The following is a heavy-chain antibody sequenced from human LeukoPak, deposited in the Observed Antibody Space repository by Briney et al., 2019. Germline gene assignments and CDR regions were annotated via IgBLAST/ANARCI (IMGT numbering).Heavy chain of an antibody. V-gene: IGHV4-39*07. D-gene: IGHD3-10*01. CDR2: IYSSGST. Sequence: SETLSLTCRVSGVSISSGSNYWGWIRQPPGKTLEWIGSIYSSGSTYYNASLKSRVIILIDTAKNHFSLNLSSVTAADTAVYYCARSDGYGLVGIWGQGTMVTVSS. J-gene: IGHJ3*02. CDR3: ARSDGYGLVGI. CDR1: GVSISSGSNY.